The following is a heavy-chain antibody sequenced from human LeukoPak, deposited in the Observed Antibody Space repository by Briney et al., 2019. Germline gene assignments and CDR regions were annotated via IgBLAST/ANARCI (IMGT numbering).Heavy chain of an antibody. CDR2: ISSSSSYI. D-gene: IGHD3-10*01. CDR1: GFTFSSYS. V-gene: IGHV3-21*01. Sequence: GGSLRLSCAASGFTFSSYSMNWVRQAPGKGLEWVSSISSSSSYIYYADSVKGRFTISRDNAKNSLYLQMNSLRAEDTAVYYCARDMGRGGFGEEELNDAFDIWGQGTMVTVSS. CDR3: ARDMGRGGFGEEELNDAFDI. J-gene: IGHJ3*02.